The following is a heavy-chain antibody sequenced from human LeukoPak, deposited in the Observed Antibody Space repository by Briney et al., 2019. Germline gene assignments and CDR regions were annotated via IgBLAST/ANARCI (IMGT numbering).Heavy chain of an antibody. V-gene: IGHV3-11*01. D-gene: IGHD3-22*01. Sequence: GGSLRLSCAASGFTFSDYYMSWIRQAPGKGLEWVSYISSSGSTIYYADSVKGRFTISRDNAKNSLYLQMNSLRAEDTAVYYCASSTPDPHYYDSSGYSRYWGQGTLVTVSP. CDR3: ASSTPDPHYYDSSGYSRY. CDR2: ISSSGSTI. J-gene: IGHJ4*02. CDR1: GFTFSDYY.